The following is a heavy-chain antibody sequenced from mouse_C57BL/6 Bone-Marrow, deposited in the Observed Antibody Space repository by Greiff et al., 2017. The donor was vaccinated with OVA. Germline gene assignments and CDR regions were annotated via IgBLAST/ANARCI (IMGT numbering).Heavy chain of an antibody. D-gene: IGHD2-12*01. CDR1: GFTFSSYA. V-gene: IGHV5-4*01. Sequence: EVQLVESGGGLVKPGGSLKLSCAASGFTFSSYAMSWVRQTPEKRLEWVATISDGGSYTYYPDNVKGRFTISRDNAKNNLYLQMSHLKSEDTAMYYSARDSYDGREGYFDVWGTGTTVTVSS. CDR3: ARDSYDGREGYFDV. CDR2: ISDGGSYT. J-gene: IGHJ1*03.